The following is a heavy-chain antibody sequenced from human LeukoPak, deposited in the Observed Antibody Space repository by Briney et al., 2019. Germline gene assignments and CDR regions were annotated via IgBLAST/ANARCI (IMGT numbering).Heavy chain of an antibody. CDR2: ISAYNGNA. Sequence: ASVKVSCKASGYTFTNYDIFWVRQATGQGLEWMGWISAYNGNANYAQRFQGRVTTTTDTSTSTAYMELRSLRSDDTAVYYCARNHYYDILTGYVTYGMDVWGQGTTVTVSS. CDR3: ARNHYYDILTGYVTYGMDV. J-gene: IGHJ6*02. V-gene: IGHV1-18*01. CDR1: GYTFTNYD. D-gene: IGHD3-9*01.